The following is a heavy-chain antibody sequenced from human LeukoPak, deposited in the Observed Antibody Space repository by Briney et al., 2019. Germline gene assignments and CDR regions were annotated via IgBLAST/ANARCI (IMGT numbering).Heavy chain of an antibody. CDR1: GITFSSYS. J-gene: IGHJ4*02. Sequence: GGSLRLSCVASGITFSSYSMDWVRQAPGEGLEWVSYISSFSGTINYADSVKGRFTISRDNAKNSLYLQMNSLRAEDTAVYYCARDQGGVGYWGQGTLVTVSS. V-gene: IGHV3-48*01. D-gene: IGHD3-16*01. CDR3: ARDQGGVGY. CDR2: ISSFSGTI.